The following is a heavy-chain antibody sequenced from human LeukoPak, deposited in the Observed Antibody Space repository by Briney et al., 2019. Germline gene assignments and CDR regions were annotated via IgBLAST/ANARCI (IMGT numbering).Heavy chain of an antibody. J-gene: IGHJ4*02. D-gene: IGHD2-15*01. CDR1: GFTFSTYW. V-gene: IGHV3-74*01. CDR3: AKSRRAYCSGGSCFGLWDY. Sequence: GGSLRLSCAASGFTFSTYWMHWVRQAPGKGLVWVSRINSDESSATYADSVKGRFTISRDNAKNTLYLQMNSLRAEDTAVYYCAKSRRAYCSGGSCFGLWDYWGQGTLVTVSS. CDR2: INSDESSA.